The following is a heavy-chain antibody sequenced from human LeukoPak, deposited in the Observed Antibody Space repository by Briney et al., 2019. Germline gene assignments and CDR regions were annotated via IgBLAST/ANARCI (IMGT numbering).Heavy chain of an antibody. J-gene: IGHJ4*02. CDR1: GFTFSSYA. CDR2: ISGSGGST. D-gene: IGHD3-10*01. V-gene: IGHV3-23*01. Sequence: HSGGSPRLSCAASGFTFSSYAMSWVRQAPGKGLEWVSAISGSGGSTYYADSVKGRFTISRDNSKNTLHLQMNSLRAEDTAVYYCAPSRGFGELLRYWGQGTLVTVSS. CDR3: APSRGFGELLRY.